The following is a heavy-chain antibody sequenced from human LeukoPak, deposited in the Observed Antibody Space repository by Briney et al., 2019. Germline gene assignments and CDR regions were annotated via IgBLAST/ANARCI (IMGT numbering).Heavy chain of an antibody. J-gene: IGHJ2*01. CDR2: IYYSGST. CDR3: ARRSTTVVTPLDWYFDL. CDR1: GGSISSYY. V-gene: IGHV4-59*08. D-gene: IGHD4-23*01. Sequence: PSETLSLTCTVSGGSISSYYWSWIRQPPGKGLEWIGYIYYSGSTNYNPSLKSRVTISVDTSKNQFSLKLSSVTAADTAVYYCARRSTTVVTPLDWYFDLWGRGTLVTVSS.